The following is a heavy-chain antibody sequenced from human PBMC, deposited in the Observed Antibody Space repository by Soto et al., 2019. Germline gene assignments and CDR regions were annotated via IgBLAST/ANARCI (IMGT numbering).Heavy chain of an antibody. Sequence: QVQLVQSGAEVKKPGASVKVSCKASGYTFTSYDINWVRQATGQGLEWMGWMNPNSGNTGYAQKFQGRVTMTRNTSLSTAYMELSGLRAQDTAVYYCAIQHDYGSGRYYLGYWGQVTLVTVS. D-gene: IGHD3-10*01. CDR2: MNPNSGNT. J-gene: IGHJ4*02. CDR3: AIQHDYGSGRYYLGY. CDR1: GYTFTSYD. V-gene: IGHV1-8*01.